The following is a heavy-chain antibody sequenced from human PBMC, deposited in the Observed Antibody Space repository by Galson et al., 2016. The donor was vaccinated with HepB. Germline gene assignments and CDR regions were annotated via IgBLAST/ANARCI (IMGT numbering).Heavy chain of an antibody. Sequence: SLRLSCAVSGFTFSNYWMSWVRQAPGKGLEWVANIKADGSERYFVESVKGRFTVSSENARNSLYLQMNSLAPEDSALYYCVRAMAPGGAGVWGQGTTVTVSS. V-gene: IGHV3-7*03. D-gene: IGHD3-10*01. CDR3: VRAMAPGGAGV. CDR1: GFTFSNYW. J-gene: IGHJ6*02. CDR2: IKADGSER.